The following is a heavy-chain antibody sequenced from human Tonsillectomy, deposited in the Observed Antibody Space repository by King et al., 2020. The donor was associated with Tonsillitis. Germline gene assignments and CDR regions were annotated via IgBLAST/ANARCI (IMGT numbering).Heavy chain of an antibody. D-gene: IGHD6-19*01. Sequence: VQLVESGGALLQPGGSLRLSCAASGFIFSSYEMIWVRQAPGKGLEWVSYISDSGSTIYYADSVKGRFTISRDNAKNSLYLQMNSLRAEDTAVYYCTRDLSGSSGAYWGQGTLVTVSS. CDR1: GFIFSSYE. J-gene: IGHJ4*02. V-gene: IGHV3-48*03. CDR3: TRDLSGSSGAY. CDR2: ISDSGSTI.